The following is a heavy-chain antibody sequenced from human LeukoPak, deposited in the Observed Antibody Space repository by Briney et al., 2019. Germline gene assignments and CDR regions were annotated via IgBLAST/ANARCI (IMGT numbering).Heavy chain of an antibody. CDR3: ARGLHELWRGDMGY. CDR2: IDSDGNT. CDR1: GFTVNNNY. Sequence: PGGSLRLSCAASGFTVNNNYMTWVRQAPGKGLEWVSYIDSDGNTYYADSVVGRFSISRDNSKNMVFLQLNSLRAEDTAVYYCARGLHELWRGDMGYWGQGTLVTVSS. V-gene: IGHV3-53*01. J-gene: IGHJ4*02. D-gene: IGHD3-3*01.